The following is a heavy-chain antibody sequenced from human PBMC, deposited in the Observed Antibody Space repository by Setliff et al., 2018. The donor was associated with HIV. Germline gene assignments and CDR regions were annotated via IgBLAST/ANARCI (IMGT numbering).Heavy chain of an antibody. J-gene: IGHJ6*04. CDR2: ISSSGSTI. D-gene: IGHD3-10*01. CDR3: ARTGLGLREVLSPGV. V-gene: IGHV3-48*03. Sequence: LRLSCAASGFTFSSYEMNWVRQAPGKGLEWVSYISSSGSTIYYADSMKGRFTISRDNAKNSLYLQMNSLRAEDTAVYYCARTGLGLREVLSPGVWGTGTTVTVSS. CDR1: GFTFSSYE.